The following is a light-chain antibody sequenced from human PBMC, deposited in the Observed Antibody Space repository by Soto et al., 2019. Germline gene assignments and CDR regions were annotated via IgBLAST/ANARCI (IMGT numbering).Light chain of an antibody. CDR1: QSISSY. CDR2: AAS. CDR3: QQSYSTPPST. J-gene: IGKJ2*02. Sequence: DLQMTQSPSSLSASVGDRVTITYRASQSISSYLNWYQQKPGKAPKLLIYAASSLQSGVPSRFSVSGSGTDFTLTISSLQPEDFATYYCQQSYSTPPSTFGQGTKLEIK. V-gene: IGKV1-39*01.